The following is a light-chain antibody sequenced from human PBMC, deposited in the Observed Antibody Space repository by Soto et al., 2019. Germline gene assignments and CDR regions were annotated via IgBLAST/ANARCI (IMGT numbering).Light chain of an antibody. CDR2: GVS. Sequence: EIVLTQSPGTLSASPGDRATLSCRASQPVNNNLAWYQHKPGQAPRLLIYGVSTRATGISARFSGGGSVTEFTLTISSLQSEDFAVYYCQQYEKWPPSITFGQGTRLEIK. CDR3: QQYEKWPPSIT. CDR1: QPVNNN. V-gene: IGKV3-15*01. J-gene: IGKJ5*01.